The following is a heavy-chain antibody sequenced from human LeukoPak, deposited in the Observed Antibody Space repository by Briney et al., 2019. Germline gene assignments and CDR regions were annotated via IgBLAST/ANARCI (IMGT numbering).Heavy chain of an antibody. CDR3: ARHALGYSSGWYDY. CDR2: TYPGDSDT. V-gene: IGHV5-51*01. Sequence: NPGESLKISCKGSGYSFTSYWIGWVRQMPGKGLEWMGITYPGDSDTRYSPSFQGQVTISVDKSISTAYLQWSGLKASDTAMYYCARHALGYSSGWYDYWGQGTLVTVSS. CDR1: GYSFTSYW. D-gene: IGHD6-19*01. J-gene: IGHJ4*02.